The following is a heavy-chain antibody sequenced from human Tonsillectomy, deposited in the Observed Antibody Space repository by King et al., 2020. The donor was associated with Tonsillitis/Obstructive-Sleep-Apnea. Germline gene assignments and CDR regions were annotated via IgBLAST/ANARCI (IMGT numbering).Heavy chain of an antibody. J-gene: IGHJ4*02. CDR3: TTDRVALAYCGGACYSHFDY. D-gene: IGHD2-21*02. CDR2: IKGKTDGVTR. Sequence: VQLVESGGGLVKPGGSLRLSCAASGFTFTNAWMNWVRQAPGRGLEWVGRIKGKTDGVTRDYAAPVKGRFTISRDDSKNTLYLQMNSLKTEDTDVYYCTTDRVALAYCGGACYSHFDYWGQGTLVTVSS. V-gene: IGHV3-15*07. CDR1: GFTFTNAW.